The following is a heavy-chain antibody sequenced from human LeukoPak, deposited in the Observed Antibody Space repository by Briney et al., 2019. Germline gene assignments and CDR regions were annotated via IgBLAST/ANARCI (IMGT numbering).Heavy chain of an antibody. J-gene: IGHJ3*02. CDR3: AKDGGVGAFDI. D-gene: IGHD3-16*01. V-gene: IGHV3-30*18. Sequence: GGSLRLSCAASGFTFSSYGMHWVRQAPGKGLEWVAVISYDGSNKYYADSVKGRFTISRDNSKNTLYLQMNSLRAEDTAVYYCAKDGGVGAFDIWGQGTMVTVSP. CDR1: GFTFSSYG. CDR2: ISYDGSNK.